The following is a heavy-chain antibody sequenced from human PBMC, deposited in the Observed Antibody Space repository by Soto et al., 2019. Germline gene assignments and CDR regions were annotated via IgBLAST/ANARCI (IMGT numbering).Heavy chain of an antibody. CDR2: IYFTGST. V-gene: IGHV4-61*01. CDR3: TSGRPSDHWFDP. J-gene: IGHJ5*02. Sequence: PAGTLSLTCTVSGGAVSSGTYYWSWIRKAPGKGLEWIGHIYFTGSTNYNPSLKSRVTISLDTSRNQFSLKLSSVTAADTAVYYCTSGRPSDHWFDPWGRGTLVTVSS. CDR1: GGAVSSGTYY.